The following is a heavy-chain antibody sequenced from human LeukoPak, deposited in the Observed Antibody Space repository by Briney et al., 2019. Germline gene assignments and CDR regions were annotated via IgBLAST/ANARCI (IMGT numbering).Heavy chain of an antibody. CDR1: GGSISSGGYY. CDR2: IYHSGST. D-gene: IGHD3-3*01. J-gene: IGHJ4*02. V-gene: IGHV4-30-2*01. CDR3: ARVGSGISGYNWGNSRSGYDY. Sequence: PSQTLSLTCTVSGGSISSGGYYWSWIRQPPGKGLEWIGYIYHSGSTYYNPSLKSRVTISVDRSKNQFSLKLSSVTAADTAVYYCARVGSGISGYNWGNSRSGYDYWGQGTLVTVSS.